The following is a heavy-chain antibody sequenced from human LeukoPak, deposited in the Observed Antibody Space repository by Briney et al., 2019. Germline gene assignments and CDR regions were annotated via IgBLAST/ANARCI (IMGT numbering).Heavy chain of an antibody. CDR2: IYTTGST. D-gene: IGHD3-10*01. Sequence: PSETLSLTCTVSGGSITSYYWSWIRQPAGKGLEWIGRIYTTGSTYYNHFLKSRVTMAVDTSKNQFSLRLSSVTAADTAVYYCARETYYGSGSYSDFALDYWGQGTLVTVSS. CDR3: ARETYYGSGSYSDFALDY. CDR1: GGSITSYY. V-gene: IGHV4-4*07. J-gene: IGHJ4*02.